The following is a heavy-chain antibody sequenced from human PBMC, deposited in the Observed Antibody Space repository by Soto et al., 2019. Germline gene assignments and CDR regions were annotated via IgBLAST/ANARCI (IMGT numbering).Heavy chain of an antibody. CDR2: ISSSSSYI. J-gene: IGHJ6*02. Sequence: VQLVESGGGLVKPGGSLRLSCAASGFTFSSYSMNWVRQAPGKGLEWVSSISSSSSYIYYADSVKGRFTISRDNAKNSLYLQMNSLRAEDTAVYYCAISGSPQGYYYYGMDVWGQGTTVTVSS. CDR1: GFTFSSYS. V-gene: IGHV3-21*01. CDR3: AISGSPQGYYYYGMDV. D-gene: IGHD1-26*01.